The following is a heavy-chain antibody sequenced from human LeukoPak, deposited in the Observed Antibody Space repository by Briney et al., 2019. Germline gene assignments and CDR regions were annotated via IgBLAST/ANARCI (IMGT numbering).Heavy chain of an antibody. Sequence: SQTLSLTCTVSGGSISSGSYYWNWIRQSAGKGLEWIGRIYTTGSTNYNPSLKSRVTMSVDTSKNQFSLKLSSVTAADTAVYYCARVRVPAAIRYPDAFDIWGQGTMVTVSS. J-gene: IGHJ3*02. CDR3: ARVRVPAAIRYPDAFDI. CDR2: IYTTGST. V-gene: IGHV4-61*02. D-gene: IGHD2-2*02. CDR1: GGSISSGSYY.